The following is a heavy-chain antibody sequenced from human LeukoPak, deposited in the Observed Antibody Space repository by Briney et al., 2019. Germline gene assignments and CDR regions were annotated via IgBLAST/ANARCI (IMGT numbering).Heavy chain of an antibody. CDR1: GYTFTGYY. J-gene: IGHJ5*02. Sequence: ASVKVSCKASGYTFTGYYMYWVRQAPGQGLEWMGWINPNRGGTNFAQKFQGRVTMTGDTSVSTAYMELSNLTSDDTAVYYCARDDVLTPFDPWGQGTLVIVSS. CDR2: INPNRGGT. V-gene: IGHV1-2*02. D-gene: IGHD3-9*01. CDR3: ARDDVLTPFDP.